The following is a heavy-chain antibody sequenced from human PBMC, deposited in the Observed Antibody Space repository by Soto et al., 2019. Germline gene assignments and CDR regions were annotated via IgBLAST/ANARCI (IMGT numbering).Heavy chain of an antibody. CDR1: GATFSSFA. J-gene: IGHJ4*02. CDR3: ASPLKWSGYYIAFDY. D-gene: IGHD3-3*01. Sequence: QVQLLQSGAEAKKPGSSVKVSCKASGATFSSFAFSWVRQAPGQGLERMGVIIPIFDTISYAQKFQGRVTITPDESTRIAYMELNILTSDATGVYYCASPLKWSGYYIAFDYWGEGTLVIGSS. V-gene: IGHV1-69*01. CDR2: IIPIFDTI.